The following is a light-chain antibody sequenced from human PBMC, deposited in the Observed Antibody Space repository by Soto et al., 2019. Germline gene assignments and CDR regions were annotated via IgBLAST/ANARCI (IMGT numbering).Light chain of an antibody. J-gene: IGKJ1*01. V-gene: IGKV1-5*03. CDR2: KAS. Sequence: DIQMTQSPSTLSASVGDRVTITCRASQSISSWLAWYQQKPGKAPNLLIFKASSLKSGVPSRFSGSGSGTEFTLTISSLQPDDFATYYCQQYNSSGWTLGQGTKVEIK. CDR1: QSISSW. CDR3: QQYNSSGWT.